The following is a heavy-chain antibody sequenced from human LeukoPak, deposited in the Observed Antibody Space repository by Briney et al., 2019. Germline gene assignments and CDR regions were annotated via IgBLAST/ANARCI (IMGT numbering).Heavy chain of an antibody. J-gene: IGHJ4*02. V-gene: IGHV5-51*01. CDR1: GYSFTNYW. Sequence: GESLKISCQGSGYSFTNYWIGWVRQMPGKGLEWMGIIYPGDSDTRYSPSFQGQVTISADKSISTAYLQWSSLKASDTAMYHCARHGDYYEPLSADYWGQGTLVTVSS. CDR2: IYPGDSDT. D-gene: IGHD2-21*01. CDR3: ARHGDYYEPLSADY.